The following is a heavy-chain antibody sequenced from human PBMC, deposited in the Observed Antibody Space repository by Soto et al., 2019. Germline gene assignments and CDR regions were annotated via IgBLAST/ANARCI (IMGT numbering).Heavy chain of an antibody. CDR3: GQHLELKVPEF. CDR1: GYTFATSW. D-gene: IGHD3-3*01. V-gene: IGHV5-51*01. Sequence: GESLKISCKGSGYTFATSWIGWVRRLPGKVMEWMGIIYPGDSDTRYRPTFQGHVTISADKSVNTAYLYWSSLQDSDTPIYYCGQHLELKVPEFWGPGTLLTVSS. J-gene: IGHJ1*01. CDR2: IYPGDSDT.